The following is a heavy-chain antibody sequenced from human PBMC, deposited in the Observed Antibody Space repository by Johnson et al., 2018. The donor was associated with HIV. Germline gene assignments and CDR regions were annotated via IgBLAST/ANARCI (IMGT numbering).Heavy chain of an antibody. CDR3: ARDRDSIVGVPYAFDI. CDR1: AFTFSSYW. D-gene: IGHD1-26*01. Sequence: VQLVESGGGLVQPGGSLRLSCAASAFTFSSYWMSWVRQAPGKGLEWVANIKQDGSEKYYVDSVEGRFTISRDNAKNSLYLQMNSLRAEDTAVYYCARDRDSIVGVPYAFDIWGQGTMVTVSS. CDR2: IKQDGSEK. V-gene: IGHV3-7*05. J-gene: IGHJ3*02.